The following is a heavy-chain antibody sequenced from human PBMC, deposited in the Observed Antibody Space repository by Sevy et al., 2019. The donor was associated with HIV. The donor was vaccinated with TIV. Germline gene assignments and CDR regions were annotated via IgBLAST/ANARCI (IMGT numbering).Heavy chain of an antibody. CDR2: IKQDGSEK. Sequence: GGSLRLSCAASGFTFSSYWMSWVRQAPGKGLEWVANIKQDGSEKYYVDSVKGRFTISRDNAKNSLYLQMNSLRAEDTAVYYCARGGYDYDSSDYHHDPFDYWGQGTLVTVSS. CDR3: ARGGYDYDSSDYHHDPFDY. CDR1: GFTFSSYW. J-gene: IGHJ4*02. D-gene: IGHD3-22*01. V-gene: IGHV3-7*01.